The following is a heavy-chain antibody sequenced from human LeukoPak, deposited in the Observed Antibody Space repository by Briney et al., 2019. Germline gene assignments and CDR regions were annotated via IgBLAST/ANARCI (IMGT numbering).Heavy chain of an antibody. J-gene: IGHJ4*02. CDR2: FYYSGST. D-gene: IGHD6-13*01. Sequence: SETLSLTCTVSGGSVSSGSYYWSWIRQPPGKGLEWIGYFYYSGSTNYNPSLKSRVTISVDTSKNQFSLKLSSVTAANTAVYYCARGGLTAAGNDFDYWGQGTLVTVSS. CDR3: ARGGLTAAGNDFDY. V-gene: IGHV4-61*01. CDR1: GGSVSSGSYY.